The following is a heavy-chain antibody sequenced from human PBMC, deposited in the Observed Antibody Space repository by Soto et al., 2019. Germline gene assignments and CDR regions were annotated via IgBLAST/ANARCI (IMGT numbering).Heavy chain of an antibody. V-gene: IGHV1-2*02. Sequence: ASVKVSCKASGYTFTGYYMHWVRQAPGQGLEWMGWINPNSGGTNYAQKFQGRVTMTRDTSISTAYMELSRLRSDDTAVYYCARVNVVVVAATREYYFDYWGQGTLVTVSA. CDR2: INPNSGGT. J-gene: IGHJ4*02. CDR3: ARVNVVVVAATREYYFDY. D-gene: IGHD2-15*01. CDR1: GYTFTGYY.